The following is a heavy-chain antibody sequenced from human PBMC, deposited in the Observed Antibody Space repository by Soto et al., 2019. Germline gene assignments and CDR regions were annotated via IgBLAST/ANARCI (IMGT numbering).Heavy chain of an antibody. J-gene: IGHJ3*02. CDR2: IKDDGTEE. CDR3: ARHPNWAFDI. D-gene: IGHD2-8*01. V-gene: IGHV3-7*01. Sequence: EVQLVESGGGLVQPGGSLRLSCAASGFTFSYYWMTWVRQAPGKGLEWVANIKDDGTEEYYVDSVKGRFTISIDNAKNSLFLQMNSLSAEDTAVYYCARHPNWAFDIWGQGTMVTVSS. CDR1: GFTFSYYW.